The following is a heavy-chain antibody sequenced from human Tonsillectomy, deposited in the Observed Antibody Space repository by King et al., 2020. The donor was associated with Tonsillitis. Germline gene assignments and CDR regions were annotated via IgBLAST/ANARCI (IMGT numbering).Heavy chain of an antibody. D-gene: IGHD6-19*01. Sequence: VQLVESGGGLVKPGGSLRLSCAASGFTLRNVWRSWARQPPGRGREWLGGFKSKMEGGTTDYAPPVKGRFTISRDDSKNTLYLQMNSLKTEDTAVYYCTADADWLIRYWGQGTLVTVSS. CDR3: TADADWLIRY. CDR2: FKSKMEGGTT. CDR1: GFTLRNVW. V-gene: IGHV3-15*01. J-gene: IGHJ4*02.